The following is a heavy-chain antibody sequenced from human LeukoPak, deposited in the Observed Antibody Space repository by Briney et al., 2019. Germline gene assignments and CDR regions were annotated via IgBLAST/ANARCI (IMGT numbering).Heavy chain of an antibody. Sequence: PGGSLRLSCAASGFTFSFYNMNWVRQAPGKGLECVSYISRDSITTYYADSVKGRFTISRDNAKNSLYLQMSSLRDEDTAVYFCARDLLDYWGQGNLVTVSS. CDR1: GFTFSFYN. CDR2: ISRDSITT. CDR3: ARDLLDY. V-gene: IGHV3-48*02. J-gene: IGHJ4*02.